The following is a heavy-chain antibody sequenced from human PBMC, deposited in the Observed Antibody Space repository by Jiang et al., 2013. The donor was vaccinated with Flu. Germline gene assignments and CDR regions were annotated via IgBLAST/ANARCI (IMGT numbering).Heavy chain of an antibody. CDR2: IIPIFGTA. CDR3: ARDEGGRFDY. J-gene: IGHJ4*02. Sequence: SYAISWVRQAPGQGLEWMGGIIPIFGTANYAQKFQGRVTITADESTSTAYMELSSLRSEDTAVYYCARDEGGRFDYWGQGTLVTVSS. V-gene: IGHV1-69*01. D-gene: IGHD2-15*01. CDR1: SYA.